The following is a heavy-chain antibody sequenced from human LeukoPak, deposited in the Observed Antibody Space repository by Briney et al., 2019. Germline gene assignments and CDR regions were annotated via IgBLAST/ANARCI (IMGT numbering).Heavy chain of an antibody. D-gene: IGHD3-10*01. CDR1: GFTFSSYA. CDR2: ISGSGGST. V-gene: IGHV3-23*01. J-gene: IGHJ4*02. Sequence: GGSLRLSCAASGFTFSSYAMSWVRQAPGKGLEWVSAISGSGGSTYYADSVKGRSTISRDNSKNTLYLQMNSLRAEDTAVYYCAKNYGSGSCIDYWGQGILVTVPS. CDR3: AKNYGSGSCIDY.